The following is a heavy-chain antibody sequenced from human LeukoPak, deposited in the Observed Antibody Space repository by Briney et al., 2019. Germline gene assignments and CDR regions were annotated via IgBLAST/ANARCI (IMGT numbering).Heavy chain of an antibody. CDR2: IYSGGDT. V-gene: IGHV3-66*01. J-gene: IGHJ6*03. Sequence: PGGSLRLSCTASGYSVSLNYMSWVRQAPGKALEWVSVIYSGGDTDYAGSVQGRFTISRDNVQNIVFLEMNSLRAEDTAVYYCAKDGVEMATYYMDVWGKGTTVTISS. CDR1: GYSVSLNY. D-gene: IGHD5-24*01. CDR3: AKDGVEMATYYMDV.